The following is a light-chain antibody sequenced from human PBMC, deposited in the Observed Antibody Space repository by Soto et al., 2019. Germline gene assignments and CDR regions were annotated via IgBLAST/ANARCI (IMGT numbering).Light chain of an antibody. CDR3: LQDYNYPRT. CDR2: AAS. V-gene: IGKV1-6*01. J-gene: IGKJ1*01. Sequence: IQMTQSPSSLSASVGDRVTITCRASQSISNYLNWYQQKPGKAPKLLISAASFLQSGVPSRFSGSGSGTDFTLTISSLQPEDFATYYCLQDYNYPRTFGQGTKVDIK. CDR1: QSISNY.